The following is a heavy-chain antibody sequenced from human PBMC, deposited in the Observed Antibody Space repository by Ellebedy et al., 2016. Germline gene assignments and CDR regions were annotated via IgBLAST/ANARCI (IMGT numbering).Heavy chain of an antibody. Sequence: GGSLRLSXADSGFTFSSFWMTWVRQIPGKGLEWVASIKEDGSEKLYVDSVTGRFTISRDNAKNSLYLQMNALRAEDTATYFCTRDRLPYGSGSYAAYWGQGALVTVSS. J-gene: IGHJ4*02. V-gene: IGHV3-7*04. CDR2: IKEDGSEK. CDR1: GFTFSSFW. D-gene: IGHD3-10*01. CDR3: TRDRLPYGSGSYAAY.